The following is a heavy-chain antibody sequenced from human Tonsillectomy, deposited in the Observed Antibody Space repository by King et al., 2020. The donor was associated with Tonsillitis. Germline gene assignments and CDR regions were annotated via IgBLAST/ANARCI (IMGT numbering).Heavy chain of an antibody. CDR3: ARGGPVTGTRFAQDV. D-gene: IGHD1-7*01. J-gene: IGHJ6*04. Sequence: QLVQSGAEVKKPGASVKVSCKASGYTFTGYYMHWVRQAPGQGLEWMGWINPNSGGTNYAQKFQGWVTMTRDTSISTAYMELSRLRSDDTAVYYCARGGPVTGTRFAQDVWGKGTTVTVSS. CDR1: GYTFTGYY. V-gene: IGHV1-2*04. CDR2: INPNSGGT.